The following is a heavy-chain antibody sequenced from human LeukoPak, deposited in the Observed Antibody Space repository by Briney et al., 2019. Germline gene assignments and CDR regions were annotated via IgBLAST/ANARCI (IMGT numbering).Heavy chain of an antibody. J-gene: IGHJ4*02. Sequence: GGSLRLSCAASGFTFSDYYMSWIRQAPGKGLEWVSYISSSGSTIYYADSVKGRFTISRDNAKNSLYLQMNSLRAEDTAVYYCARDPPREYSYGSKGFFDYWGQGTLVTVSS. CDR3: ARDPPREYSYGSKGFFDY. D-gene: IGHD5-18*01. CDR1: GFTFSDYY. CDR2: ISSSGSTI. V-gene: IGHV3-11*04.